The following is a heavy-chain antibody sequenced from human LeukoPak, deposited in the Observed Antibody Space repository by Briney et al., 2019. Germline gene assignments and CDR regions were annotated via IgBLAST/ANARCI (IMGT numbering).Heavy chain of an antibody. CDR3: ATAGPKPYYGDLLGY. D-gene: IGHD4-17*01. CDR1: GYTLTELS. CDR2: FDPEDGET. J-gene: IGHJ4*02. V-gene: IGHV1-24*01. Sequence: ASVKVSCKVSGYTLTELSMHWVRQAPGKGLEWMGGFDPEDGETIYAQKFQGRVTMTEDTSTDTAYMELSSLRSEDTAVYYCATAGPKPYYGDLLGYWGQGTLVTVSS.